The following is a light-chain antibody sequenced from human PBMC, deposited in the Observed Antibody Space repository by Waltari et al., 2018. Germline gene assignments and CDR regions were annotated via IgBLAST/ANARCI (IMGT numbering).Light chain of an antibody. Sequence: EIVLTKSPGTLSLSPGERAPPSCRASQSVSRTLAWYQQKPGQAPKLLIFGASIRATGIPDRFTGSGSGTDFSLTISSLEPEDFAIYFCQHYVRLPATFGQGTKVEIK. V-gene: IGKV3-20*01. J-gene: IGKJ1*01. CDR1: QSVSRT. CDR2: GAS. CDR3: QHYVRLPAT.